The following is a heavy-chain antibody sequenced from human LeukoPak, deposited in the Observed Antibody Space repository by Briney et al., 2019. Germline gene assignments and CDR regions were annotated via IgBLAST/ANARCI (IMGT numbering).Heavy chain of an antibody. J-gene: IGHJ3*02. V-gene: IGHV3-23*01. CDR2: ISGSGIVT. Sequence: GGSLRLSCAISGFTFAKFAMSWVRQAPGKGLEWVSTISGSGIVTYYADSVKGRFTISRDNSKNTLYLQMNSLRADDTAVYYCAKDRHSSSWPYDAFDIWGQGTMVTVSS. D-gene: IGHD6-13*01. CDR1: GFTFAKFA. CDR3: AKDRHSSSWPYDAFDI.